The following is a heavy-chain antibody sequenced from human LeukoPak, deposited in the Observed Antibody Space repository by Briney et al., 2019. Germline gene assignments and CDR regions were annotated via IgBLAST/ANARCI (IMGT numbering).Heavy chain of an antibody. D-gene: IGHD3-3*01. CDR2: IYHSGST. Sequence: SQTLSLTCAVSGGSISSGGYSWSWIRQPPGKGLEWIGYIYHSGSTNHNPSLKSRVTISVDTSKNQFSLKLSSVTAADTAVYYCARGLTRTVPHHFDYWGQGTLVTVSS. CDR1: GGSISSGGYS. J-gene: IGHJ4*02. CDR3: ARGLTRTVPHHFDY. V-gene: IGHV4-30-2*01.